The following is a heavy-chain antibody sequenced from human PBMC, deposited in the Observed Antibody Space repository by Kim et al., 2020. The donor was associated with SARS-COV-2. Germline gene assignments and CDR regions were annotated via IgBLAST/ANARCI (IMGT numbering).Heavy chain of an antibody. J-gene: IGHJ4*02. CDR3: ARSPDYGDYFDY. V-gene: IGHV2-70*11. CDR1: GFSLSTSGMC. Sequence: SGPTLVNPTQTLTLTCTFSGFSLSTSGMCVSWIRQPPGKALEWLARIDWDDDKYYSTSLKTRLTISKDTSKNQVVLTMTNMDPVDTATYYCARSPDYGDYFDYWGQGTLVTVSS. CDR2: IDWDDDK. D-gene: IGHD4-17*01.